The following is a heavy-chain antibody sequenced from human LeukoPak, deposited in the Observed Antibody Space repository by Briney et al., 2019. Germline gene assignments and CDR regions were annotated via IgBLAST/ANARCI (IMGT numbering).Heavy chain of an antibody. D-gene: IGHD3-22*01. J-gene: IGHJ4*02. Sequence: SVNVSCKASGGTFSSYAISWVRQAPGQGLEWMGRIIPILGIANYAQKFQGRVTITADKSTSTAYMELSSLRSEDTAVYYCARELYDSSGYSDYWGQGTLVTVSS. V-gene: IGHV1-69*04. CDR1: GGTFSSYA. CDR3: ARELYDSSGYSDY. CDR2: IIPILGIA.